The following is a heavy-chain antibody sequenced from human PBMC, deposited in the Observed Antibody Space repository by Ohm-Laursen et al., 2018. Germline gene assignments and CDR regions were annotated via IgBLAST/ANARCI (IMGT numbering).Heavy chain of an antibody. V-gene: IGHV1-18*01. CDR2: ISPNKGNT. D-gene: IGHD6-13*01. CDR3: ARDRNRRQQLGDY. Sequence: SSVKVSCKASGYPFTTYGISWVRQAPGQGLEWMGWISPNKGNTNYAQKLQGRVTMTTDTSTSTAYMELRSLRSDDTAVYYCARDRNRRQQLGDYWGQGTLVTVSS. J-gene: IGHJ4*02. CDR1: GYPFTTYG.